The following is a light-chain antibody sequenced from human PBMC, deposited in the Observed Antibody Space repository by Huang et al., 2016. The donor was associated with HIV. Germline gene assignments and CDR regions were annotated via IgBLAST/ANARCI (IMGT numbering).Light chain of an antibody. CDR2: GAS. CDR3: QQSYGTLPFT. J-gene: IGKJ2*01. Sequence: DIQMTQSPSSLSASEGDRVTISCRTSQNIFSSLNWYQQKPGTPPKLLIFGASSVQSGVPSRFSGSGFGTDFTLTITSLQPEDFATYYCQQSYGTLPFTFGQGTKLEIK. CDR1: QNIFSS. V-gene: IGKV1-39*01.